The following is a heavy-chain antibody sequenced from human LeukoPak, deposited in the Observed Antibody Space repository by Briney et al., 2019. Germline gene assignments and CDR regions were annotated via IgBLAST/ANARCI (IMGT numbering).Heavy chain of an antibody. D-gene: IGHD3-22*01. CDR1: GFTFSSYA. J-gene: IGHJ3*02. V-gene: IGHV3-23*01. Sequence: LGGSLRLSCAASGFTFSSYAMSWVRQAPGKGLEWVSAISGSGGSTYYADSVKGRFTISRDNAKNSLYLQMNSLRAEDTAVYYCSGDYYDSSGRVAFDIWGQGTMVTVSS. CDR2: ISGSGGST. CDR3: SGDYYDSSGRVAFDI.